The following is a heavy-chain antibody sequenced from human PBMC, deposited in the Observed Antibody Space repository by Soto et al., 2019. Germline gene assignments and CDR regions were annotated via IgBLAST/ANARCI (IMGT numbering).Heavy chain of an antibody. Sequence: ASVKVSCKASGYTFTSYYMHWVRQAPVQGLEWMGIINPSGGSTSYAQKFQGRVTMTRDTSTSTVYMELSSLRSEDTAVYYCARSYYYDSSGYREPYYYYCMVVWGQGTTVTASS. D-gene: IGHD3-22*01. V-gene: IGHV1-46*01. CDR1: GYTFTSYY. CDR2: INPSGGST. J-gene: IGHJ6*02. CDR3: ARSYYYDSSGYREPYYYYCMVV.